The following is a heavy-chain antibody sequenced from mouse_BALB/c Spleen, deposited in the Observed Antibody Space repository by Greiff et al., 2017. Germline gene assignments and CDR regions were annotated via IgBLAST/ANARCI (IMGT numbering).Heavy chain of an antibody. CDR2: IDPANGNT. CDR3: ARTTVVGYYAMDY. CDR1: GYTFTSYY. J-gene: IGHJ4*01. Sequence: EVQLQQPGAELVKPGASVKLSCKASGYTFTSYYMHWVKQRPEQGLEWIGRIDPANGNTKYDPKFQGKATITADTSSNTAYLQLSSLTSEDTAVYYCARTTVVGYYAMDYWGQGTSVTVSS. D-gene: IGHD1-1*01. V-gene: IGHV14-3*02.